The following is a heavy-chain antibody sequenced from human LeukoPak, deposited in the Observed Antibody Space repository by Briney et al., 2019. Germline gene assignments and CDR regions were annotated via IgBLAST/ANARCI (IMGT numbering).Heavy chain of an antibody. CDR1: GFTVSSNY. CDR3: ARDFYFTYYFDY. D-gene: IGHD3-3*01. Sequence: GGSLRLSCAASGFTVSSNYMSWVRQAPGKGLEWVSVIYSGGSTYYADSVKGRFTISRDNSKNTLYLQMNSLRAEDTAVYYCARDFYFTYYFDYWGQGTLVTVSS. V-gene: IGHV3-66*02. CDR2: IYSGGST. J-gene: IGHJ4*02.